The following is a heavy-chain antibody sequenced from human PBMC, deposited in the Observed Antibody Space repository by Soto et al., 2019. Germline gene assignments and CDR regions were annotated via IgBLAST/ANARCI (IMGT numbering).Heavy chain of an antibody. V-gene: IGHV3-23*01. D-gene: IGHD2-2*01. Sequence: EVQLLESGGGFVQPGGSLRLSCAASGFTFSTYAMSWVRQAPRKALEWVLAISSNGGDYTYYADSVKGRFTISRDNSKNTLYLQMNSLRAEDTAVYYCVPLCRYCSTTTPSWGQGTLVTVSS. J-gene: IGHJ4*02. CDR1: GFTFSTYA. CDR3: VPLCRYCSTTTPS. CDR2: ISSNGGDYT.